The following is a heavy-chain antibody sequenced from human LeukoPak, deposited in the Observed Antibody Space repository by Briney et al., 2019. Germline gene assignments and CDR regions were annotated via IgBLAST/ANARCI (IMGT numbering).Heavy chain of an antibody. J-gene: IGHJ4*02. CDR3: VKEHGSGYYRTADC. CDR2: ITYDGITT. V-gene: IGHV3-30*18. Sequence: HPGTSLRVSCVASGFTLSSCGMHWVRQAPGKGLEWVAVITYDGITTYSDDSVKCRFTISRDTCKSTLHLQMNNLRPEDTAVYFCVKEHGSGYYRTADCWGQGTLVTVSS. D-gene: IGHD3-10*01. CDR1: GFTLSSCG.